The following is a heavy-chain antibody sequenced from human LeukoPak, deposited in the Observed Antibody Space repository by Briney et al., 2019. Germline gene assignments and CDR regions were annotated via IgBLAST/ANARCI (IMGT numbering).Heavy chain of an antibody. Sequence: SGGSLRLSCAAFGFTFSNYAMSWVRQAPGRGLEWVSAISGDADSTYYADSVKGRFTISRDNSKNTLYLQVNSLRADDTAVYYCAKKEGGFDHWGQGALVTVPS. J-gene: IGHJ4*02. CDR2: ISGDADST. CDR3: AKKEGGFDH. D-gene: IGHD1-26*01. CDR1: GFTFSNYA. V-gene: IGHV3-23*01.